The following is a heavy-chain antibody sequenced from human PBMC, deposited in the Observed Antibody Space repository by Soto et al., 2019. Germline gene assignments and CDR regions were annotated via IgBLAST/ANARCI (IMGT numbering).Heavy chain of an antibody. CDR1: GYRFSSHG. CDR3: ARDPASSMDV. CDR2: IWYDGSKK. Sequence: QVQLVEAGGGVVQPGRSLRLSCAAAGYRFSSHGMHWVRQAPGKGLEWVAVIWYDGSKKCYADSVKGRFIVSRDDSKNTLYLERNSLRAEDTAVYFCARDPASSMDVWGQGTTVTVSS. J-gene: IGHJ6*01. V-gene: IGHV3-33*01. D-gene: IGHD6-25*01.